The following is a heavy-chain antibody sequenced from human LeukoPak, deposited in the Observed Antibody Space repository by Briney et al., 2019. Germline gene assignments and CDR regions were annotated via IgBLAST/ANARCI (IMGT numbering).Heavy chain of an antibody. CDR1: GGSISSSNYY. CDR2: IYYRGST. CDR3: ARLGGRISRPFDC. Sequence: PSETLSLTCTVSGGSISSSNYYWGWIRQPPGKGLEWIGSIYYRGSTYYNPSLKSRITISVDTSKNQFSLRLSSVTAADTAVYYCARLGGRISRPFDCWGQGTLVTVSS. J-gene: IGHJ4*02. D-gene: IGHD3-16*01. V-gene: IGHV4-39*01.